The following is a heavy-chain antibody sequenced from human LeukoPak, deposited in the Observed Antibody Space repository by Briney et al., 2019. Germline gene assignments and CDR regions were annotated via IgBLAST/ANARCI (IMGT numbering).Heavy chain of an antibody. J-gene: IGHJ4*02. D-gene: IGHD1-1*01. CDR2: IYTTGST. Sequence: SETLSLTCIVSGDSIRNYYWSWIRQPAGKGLEWIGRIYTTGSTNYNPSLRSRVTMSVDTSKNQFSLKLSSVTAADTAVYYCARGPPATGLHFDYWGQGTLVTVSS. V-gene: IGHV4-4*07. CDR1: GDSIRNYY. CDR3: ARGPPATGLHFDY.